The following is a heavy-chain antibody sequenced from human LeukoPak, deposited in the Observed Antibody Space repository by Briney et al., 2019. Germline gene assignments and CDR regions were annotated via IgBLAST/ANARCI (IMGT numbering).Heavy chain of an antibody. J-gene: IGHJ3*02. V-gene: IGHV4-39*01. CDR3: ARRRILLWSHMAFDM. D-gene: IGHD3-10*01. CDR1: SGSINNSHYY. Sequence: SETLSLTCTVSSGSINNSHYYWGWFGQPPGKGLEWIGSIYYSGSTYYNPSLKSRVTMSVDTSKDQFSLRLNSVTAADTAVYYCARRRILLWSHMAFDMWGQGTMVTVSS. CDR2: IYYSGST.